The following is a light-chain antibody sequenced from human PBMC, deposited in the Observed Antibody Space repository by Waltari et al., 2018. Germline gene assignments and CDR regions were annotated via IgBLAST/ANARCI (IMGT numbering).Light chain of an antibody. CDR2: GAS. CDR3: QQYGSSVLYT. CDR1: QSLTKRY. Sequence: VLTQSPGTLSLSPGERATLSCRASQSLTKRYLAWYQQKPGQAPRLLIYGASSRAAGIPDRFSGSGSGTDFTVTIIRLEPEDFAVYYCQQYGSSVLYTFGQGTKLEIK. J-gene: IGKJ2*01. V-gene: IGKV3-20*01.